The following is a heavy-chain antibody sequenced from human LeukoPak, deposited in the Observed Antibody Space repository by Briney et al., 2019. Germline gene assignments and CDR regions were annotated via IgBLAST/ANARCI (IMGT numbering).Heavy chain of an antibody. V-gene: IGHV3-74*01. CDR3: ASPGATSKFDY. D-gene: IGHD1-26*01. Sequence: GGSLRLSCVASGFTFSSNWIHWVRQAPGKGLVWVSRINSDGSSTSYADSVKGRFTISRDNAKNTLYLQMNSLRAEDTAVYFCASPGATSKFDYWGQGTQVTVSS. J-gene: IGHJ4*02. CDR1: GFTFSSNW. CDR2: INSDGSST.